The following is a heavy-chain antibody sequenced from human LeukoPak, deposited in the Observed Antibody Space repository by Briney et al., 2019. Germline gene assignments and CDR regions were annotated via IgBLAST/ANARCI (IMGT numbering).Heavy chain of an antibody. CDR1: GFIFRNYA. V-gene: IGHV3-23*01. Sequence: PGASLRLSCAASGFIFRNYAMSWVRQAPGKGLEWVSAITGSGDTTYYADSVKGRFTISRDNSKNTLYVEMNTLRAEDTAVYYCAKWGDYDILTGYYVSDFWGQATLVTVSS. CDR3: AKWGDYDILTGYYVSDF. J-gene: IGHJ4*02. CDR2: ITGSGDTT. D-gene: IGHD3-9*01.